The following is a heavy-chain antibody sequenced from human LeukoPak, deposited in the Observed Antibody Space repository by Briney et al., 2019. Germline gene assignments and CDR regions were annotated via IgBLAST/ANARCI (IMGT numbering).Heavy chain of an antibody. Sequence: GESLQISCKGSGYSFTSNWIGWVRQMPGKGLEWMGIIYPGDSDTRYSPSFQGQVTISADKSISTAYLQWSSLKASDTAMYYCASDRMVRGSFDAFDIWGQGTMVTVSS. CDR3: ASDRMVRGSFDAFDI. D-gene: IGHD3-10*01. V-gene: IGHV5-51*01. CDR2: IYPGDSDT. J-gene: IGHJ3*02. CDR1: GYSFTSNW.